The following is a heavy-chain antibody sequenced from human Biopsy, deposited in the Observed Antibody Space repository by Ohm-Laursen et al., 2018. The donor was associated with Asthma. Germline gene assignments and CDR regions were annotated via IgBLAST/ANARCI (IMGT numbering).Heavy chain of an antibody. V-gene: IGHV3-30-3*01. CDR3: ARDVMEWYLPAFDF. CDR2: GGGYYDGGLK. D-gene: IGHD3-3*01. Sequence: SLRLSCAASGFAFRSYAMHWVRQAPGKGLEWVAVGGGYYDGGLKYYADSVNGRFTVSRDDSKNTLYLQMNSLRPDDTAVYYCARDVMEWYLPAFDFWGQGTLVTVSA. CDR1: GFAFRSYA. J-gene: IGHJ4*02.